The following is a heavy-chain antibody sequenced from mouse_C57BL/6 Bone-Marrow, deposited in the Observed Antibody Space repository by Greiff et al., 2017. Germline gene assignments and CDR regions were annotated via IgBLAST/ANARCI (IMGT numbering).Heavy chain of an antibody. Sequence: DVKLVESGGGLVKPGGSLKLSCAASGFTFSSYAMSWVRQTPEKRLEWVATISDGGSYTYYPDNVKGRFTISRDNAKNNLYLQMSHLKSEDTAMYYCARDRVITTVVATPAWFAYWGQGTLVTVSA. D-gene: IGHD1-1*01. CDR3: ARDRVITTVVATPAWFAY. V-gene: IGHV5-4*01. CDR1: GFTFSSYA. CDR2: ISDGGSYT. J-gene: IGHJ3*01.